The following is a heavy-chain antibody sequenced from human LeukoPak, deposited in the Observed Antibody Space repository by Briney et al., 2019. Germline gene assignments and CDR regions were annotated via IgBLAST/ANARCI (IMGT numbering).Heavy chain of an antibody. Sequence: SVKVSCKASGYSFTNNYIHWVRQAPGQGLEWMGGIIPIFGTANYAQKFQGRVTITADESTSTAYMELSSLRSEDTAVYYCVRVPSGGPFDYWGQGTLVTVSS. D-gene: IGHD2-15*01. CDR1: GYSFTNNY. CDR3: VRVPSGGPFDY. V-gene: IGHV1-69*13. J-gene: IGHJ4*02. CDR2: IIPIFGTA.